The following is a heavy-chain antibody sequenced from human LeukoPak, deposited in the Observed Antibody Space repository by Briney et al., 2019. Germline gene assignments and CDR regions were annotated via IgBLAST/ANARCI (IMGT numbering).Heavy chain of an antibody. V-gene: IGHV3-15*01. CDR2: IKSKTDGGTT. J-gene: IGHJ4*02. Sequence: GGSLRLSCTASGFTFGDYAMSWFRQAPGKGLELFGRIKSKTDGGTTDYAAPVKGRFTISRDDSKNTLYLQMNSLKTEDTAVYYCTTEEKDYYDSSGYFDYWGQGTLVTVSS. D-gene: IGHD3-22*01. CDR1: GFTFGDYA. CDR3: TTEEKDYYDSSGYFDY.